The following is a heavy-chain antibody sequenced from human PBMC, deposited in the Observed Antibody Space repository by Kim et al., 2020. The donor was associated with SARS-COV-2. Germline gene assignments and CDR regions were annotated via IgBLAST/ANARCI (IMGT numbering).Heavy chain of an antibody. V-gene: IGHV3-21*01. CDR3: ARDRGNYYGMDV. Sequence: YYADSVKGRFTSSREKAKNSLYLQMSRLRAADTAVYYCARDRGNYYGMDVWGQGTTVTVSS. J-gene: IGHJ6*02. D-gene: IGHD3-16*01.